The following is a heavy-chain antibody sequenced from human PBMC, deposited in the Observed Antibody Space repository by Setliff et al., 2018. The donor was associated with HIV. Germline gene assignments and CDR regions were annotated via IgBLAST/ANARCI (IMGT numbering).Heavy chain of an antibody. CDR2: VSTSSSEI. J-gene: IGHJ5*02. V-gene: IGHV3-21*01. CDR3: ARSQGYSGYVNWFDP. D-gene: IGHD5-12*01. Sequence: GSLRLSCAANGFSFSSYAMSWVRQARGKGLEWVSSVSTSSSEIHYADSVRGRFTISRDNAKNSLYLLMTSLRAEDTAVYYCARSQGYSGYVNWFDPWGQGTLVTVSS. CDR1: GFSFSSYA.